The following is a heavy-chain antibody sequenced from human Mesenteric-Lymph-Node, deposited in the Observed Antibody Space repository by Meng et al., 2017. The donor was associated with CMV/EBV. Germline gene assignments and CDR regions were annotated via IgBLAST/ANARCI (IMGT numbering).Heavy chain of an antibody. CDR1: GFIVSNNF. CDR2: TYSGDTT. D-gene: IGHD1-26*01. Sequence: GGSLRLSCAASGFIVSNNFMSWVRQAPGKGLEWVSATYSGDTTHYADSVKGRFTVSGDISKNTLYLQMNSLRAEDTAVYYCARGGIYRSFDSWGQGTLVTVSS. J-gene: IGHJ4*02. CDR3: ARGGIYRSFDS. V-gene: IGHV3-53*01.